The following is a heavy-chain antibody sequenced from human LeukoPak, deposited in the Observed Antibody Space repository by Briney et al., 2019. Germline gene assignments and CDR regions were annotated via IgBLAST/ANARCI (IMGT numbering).Heavy chain of an antibody. J-gene: IGHJ5*02. CDR2: IYYSGGT. CDR1: GGSISSYY. D-gene: IGHD3-10*01. V-gene: IGHV4-59*01. CDR3: ARDTVLYGSGSYFYNWFDP. Sequence: SETLSLTCTASGGSISSYYWSWIRQPPGKGLEWVGDIYYSGGTNYNPSLKSRVTISVDTSNNQFSLQLSSVTAADTAVYYCARDTVLYGSGSYFYNWFDPWGQGTGVTVSS.